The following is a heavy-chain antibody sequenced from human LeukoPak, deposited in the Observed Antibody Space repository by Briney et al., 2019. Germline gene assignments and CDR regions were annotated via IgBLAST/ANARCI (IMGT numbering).Heavy chain of an antibody. CDR3: AKDRAWLQFWS. J-gene: IGHJ4*02. D-gene: IGHD5-18*01. Sequence: GGSLRLSCAASGFTFGSYSMNWVRQAPGRGLEWVSYISSSSTTINYAESVKGRFTISRDNAKDSMYLQMNSLRAEDTAVYYCAKDRAWLQFWSWGQGTLVTVSS. CDR1: GFTFGSYS. V-gene: IGHV3-48*01. CDR2: ISSSSTTI.